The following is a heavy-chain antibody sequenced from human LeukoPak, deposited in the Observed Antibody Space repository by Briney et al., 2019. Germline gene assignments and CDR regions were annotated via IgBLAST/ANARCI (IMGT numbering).Heavy chain of an antibody. CDR2: IYYSGST. D-gene: IGHD3-22*01. CDR3: ARWGNTYYYDSSASYMDV. J-gene: IGHJ6*03. CDR1: GGSISSYY. V-gene: IGHV4-59*01. Sequence: PSETLSLTCTVSGGSISSYYWSWIRQPPGKGLECIRYIYYSGSTNYNPSLKSRVTISVDTSKNQFSLKLSSVTAADTAVYFCARWGNTYYYDSSASYMDVWGKGTTVTVSS.